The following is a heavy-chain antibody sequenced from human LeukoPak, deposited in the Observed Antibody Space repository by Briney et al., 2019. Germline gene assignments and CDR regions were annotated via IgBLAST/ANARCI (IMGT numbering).Heavy chain of an antibody. J-gene: IGHJ6*02. CDR2: IYHSGST. V-gene: IGHV4-30-2*01. CDR3: ARGMRFLYGMDV. Sequence: PSETLSLTCAVSGGSISSGGYSWSWIRQPPGKGLEWIGYIYHSGSTYYNPSLKSRVTISVDRSKNQFSLKLSSVTAADTAVYYCARGMRFLYGMDVWGQGTTVTVSS. CDR1: GGSISSGGYS.